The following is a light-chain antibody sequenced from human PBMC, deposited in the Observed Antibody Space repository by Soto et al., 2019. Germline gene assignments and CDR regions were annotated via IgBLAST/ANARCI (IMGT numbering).Light chain of an antibody. Sequence: QSVLTQSPSASASLGASVKLTCTLISGHSSYAIAWHQQQPEKGPRYLMKLNSDGSHSKGDGIPDRFSGSSSGAERYLTISSLQSEDEADYYCQTWGTGIVVFGGGTKLTVL. CDR2: LNSDGSH. CDR3: QTWGTGIVV. V-gene: IGLV4-69*01. CDR1: SGHSSYA. J-gene: IGLJ2*01.